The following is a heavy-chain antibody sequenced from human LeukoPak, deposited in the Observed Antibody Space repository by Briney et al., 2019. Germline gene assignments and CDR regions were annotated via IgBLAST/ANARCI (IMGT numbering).Heavy chain of an antibody. D-gene: IGHD5-12*01. CDR2: ISSSSSYI. Sequence: PGGSLRLSCAASGFTFSSYSMNWVRQAPGKGLEWVSSISSSSSYIYYADSVKGRFTISRDNAKNSMYLEMNSLRAEDTAVYYCAREGAKRGYSGYDAMYWGQGTLVIVSS. J-gene: IGHJ4*02. V-gene: IGHV3-21*06. CDR1: GFTFSSYS. CDR3: AREGAKRGYSGYDAMY.